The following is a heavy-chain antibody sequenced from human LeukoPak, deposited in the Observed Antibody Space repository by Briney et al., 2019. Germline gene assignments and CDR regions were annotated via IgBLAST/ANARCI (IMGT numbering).Heavy chain of an antibody. Sequence: PSETLPLTCTVSGGSISSYYWSWIRQAPGKGLEWIGYIYYSGSTNYNPSLKSRVTISVGTSKNQFSLKLNSVSAADTAVYYCAKDGSGTYSRFDYWGQGTLVTVSS. J-gene: IGHJ4*02. CDR3: AKDGSGTYSRFDY. V-gene: IGHV4-59*01. D-gene: IGHD3-10*01. CDR2: IYYSGST. CDR1: GGSISSYY.